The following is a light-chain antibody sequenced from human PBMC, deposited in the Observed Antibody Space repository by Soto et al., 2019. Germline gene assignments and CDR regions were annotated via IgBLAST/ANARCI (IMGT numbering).Light chain of an antibody. J-gene: IGKJ1*01. CDR2: AAS. CDR3: QQTYSTPGT. CDR1: QGIRSE. V-gene: IGKV1-39*01. Sequence: IQMTQSPSSLSASVGDRVTITCRASQGIRSELGWYQQKPGKAPNLLIYAASSLQSGVPSRFRGSGSGTDFTLTINSLQPEDFATFYCQQTYSTPGTFGQGTKVDIK.